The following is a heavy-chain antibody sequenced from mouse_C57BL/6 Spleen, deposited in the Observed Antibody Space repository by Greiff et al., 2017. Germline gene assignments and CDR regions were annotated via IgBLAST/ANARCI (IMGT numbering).Heavy chain of an antibody. CDR3: ARLENYAMDY. CDR1: GFTFSDFY. Sequence: EVMLVESGGGLVQSGRSLRLSCATSGFTFSDFYMEWVRQAPGKGLEWIAASRNKANDYTTEYSASVKGRFIVSRDTSQSILYLQMNALRAEDTAIYYCARLENYAMDYWGQGTSVTVSS. V-gene: IGHV7-1*01. CDR2: SRNKANDYTT. J-gene: IGHJ4*01.